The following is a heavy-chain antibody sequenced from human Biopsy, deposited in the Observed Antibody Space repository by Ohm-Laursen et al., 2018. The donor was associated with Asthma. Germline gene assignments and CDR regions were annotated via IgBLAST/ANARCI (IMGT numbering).Heavy chain of an antibody. CDR2: IYYSGRT. CDR1: GDAMSTSGSY. J-gene: IGHJ2*01. CDR3: ARAVSSSSYWYFDL. Sequence: TLSLTWIVSGDAMSTSGSYWGWIRQSPGKGLEWIGSIYYSGRTYYNPPLKSRVTISADTSKNHFYLKVTSVTAADTAVYYCARAVSSSSYWYFDLWGRGDLVTVSS. V-gene: IGHV4-39*02. D-gene: IGHD6-6*01.